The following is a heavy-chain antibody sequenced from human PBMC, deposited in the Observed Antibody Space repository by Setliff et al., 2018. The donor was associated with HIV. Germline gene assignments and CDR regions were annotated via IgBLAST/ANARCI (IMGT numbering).Heavy chain of an antibody. CDR3: ARGGSGYYDFWSGSSAFEY. Sequence: ASVKVSCKPSGYTFSNYDINWVRQAPGQGLEWMGGIIPMFGTAHYAQKFQGRVTITADESTTTAYMELSSLRSEDTAVFYCARGGSGYYDFWSGSSAFEYWGQGTLVTVSS. CDR1: GYTFSNYD. CDR2: IIPMFGTA. J-gene: IGHJ4*02. D-gene: IGHD3-3*01. V-gene: IGHV1-69*13.